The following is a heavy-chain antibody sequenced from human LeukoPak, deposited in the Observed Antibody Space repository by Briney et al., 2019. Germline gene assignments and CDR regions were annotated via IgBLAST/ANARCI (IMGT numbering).Heavy chain of an antibody. Sequence: GGSLRLSCAASEFTFSTYRMSWVRQAPGKGLEWVADIKQDGSEKYYVASVKGRFTISRDNAKNSLSLQMNSLRAEDTAVYYCARDRGYTTFDYWGQGTLVTVSS. CDR1: EFTFSTYR. D-gene: IGHD3-16*02. CDR3: ARDRGYTTFDY. V-gene: IGHV3-7*01. J-gene: IGHJ4*02. CDR2: IKQDGSEK.